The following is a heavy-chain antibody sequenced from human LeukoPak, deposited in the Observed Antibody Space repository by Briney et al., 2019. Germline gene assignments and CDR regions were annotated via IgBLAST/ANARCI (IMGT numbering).Heavy chain of an antibody. J-gene: IGHJ6*02. CDR1: GYTFTSYA. D-gene: IGHD4-17*01. CDR3: ARGYGDYYYYYGMDV. CDR2: ISAGNGNT. Sequence: ASVKVSCKASGYTFTSYAIHWVRQAPGQGLEWMGWISAGNGNTKYSQNFQGRVTFISNTSATTAFMELSSLRSEDTAVYYCARGYGDYYYYYGMDVWGQGTTVTVSS. V-gene: IGHV1-3*01.